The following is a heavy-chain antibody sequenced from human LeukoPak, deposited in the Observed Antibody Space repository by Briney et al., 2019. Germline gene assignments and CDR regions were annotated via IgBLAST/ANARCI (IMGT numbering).Heavy chain of an antibody. CDR2: INPNNGGT. CDR3: AAFHGRPTGTTIMVDNWFDP. J-gene: IGHJ5*02. Sequence: ASVEVSCKASGYTFTGYYMHWVRQAPGQGLDGMGWINPNNGGTNYAQKVQGRVTMTRDTSISTAYMELSSLRSEDTAVYYCAAFHGRPTGTTIMVDNWFDPWGQGTLVTVSS. V-gene: IGHV1-2*02. D-gene: IGHD1-1*01. CDR1: GYTFTGYY.